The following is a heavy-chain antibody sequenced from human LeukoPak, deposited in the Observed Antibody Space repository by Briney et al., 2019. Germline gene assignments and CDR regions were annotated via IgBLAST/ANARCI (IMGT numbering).Heavy chain of an antibody. CDR2: ISYDGSNK. J-gene: IGHJ4*02. V-gene: IGHV3-30-3*01. D-gene: IGHD2-8*01. CDR3: AREGRNDYGDY. CDR1: GFTFSSYA. Sequence: GGSLRLSCAASGFTFSSYAMHWVRQAPGKGLEWVAVISYDGSNKYYADSVKGRFTISRDNSKNTLYLQMNNLRAEDTAVYYCAREGRNDYGDYWGQGTLVTVSS.